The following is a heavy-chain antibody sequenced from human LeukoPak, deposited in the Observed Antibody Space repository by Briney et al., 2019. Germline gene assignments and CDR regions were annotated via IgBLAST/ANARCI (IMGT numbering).Heavy chain of an antibody. CDR2: IGGRGSNI. D-gene: IGHD3-3*01. J-gene: IGHJ6*02. Sequence: GGSLRLSCAASGFTFSSYSMNWVRQAPGKGLEWVSYIGGRGSNICYADSVKGRFTISRDNAKNSLYLQMNSLRAEDTAMYYCARDVFGVVISHPPHYYYYGMDVWGQGTTVTVSS. V-gene: IGHV3-48*04. CDR3: ARDVFGVVISHPPHYYYYGMDV. CDR1: GFTFSSYS.